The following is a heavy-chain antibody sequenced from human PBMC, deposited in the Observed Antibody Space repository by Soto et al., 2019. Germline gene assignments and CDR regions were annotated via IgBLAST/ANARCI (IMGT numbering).Heavy chain of an antibody. D-gene: IGHD6-6*01. J-gene: IGHJ4*02. Sequence: QVQLVEFGGGVVQPGRSLRLSCAASGFTFSSYGMHWVRQAPGKGLEWVAVIWYDGSNKYYADSVKGRFTISRDNSKNTLYLQMNSLRAEDTAVYYCARFGYSSSSGLDYWGQGTLVTVSS. CDR3: ARFGYSSSSGLDY. V-gene: IGHV3-33*01. CDR2: IWYDGSNK. CDR1: GFTFSSYG.